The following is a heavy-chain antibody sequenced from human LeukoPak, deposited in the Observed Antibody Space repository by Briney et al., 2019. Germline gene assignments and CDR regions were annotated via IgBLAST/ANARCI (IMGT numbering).Heavy chain of an antibody. Sequence: SETLSLTCTVSGGSISSYYWSWIRQPAGKGREWIGRTYTSGSTNYNPSLKSRVTMSVDTSKNQFSLKLSSVTAADTPLYYCAREGCSGGSCNFDYWGQGTLVTVSS. V-gene: IGHV4-4*07. CDR1: GGSISSYY. CDR3: AREGCSGGSCNFDY. J-gene: IGHJ4*02. CDR2: TYTSGST. D-gene: IGHD2-15*01.